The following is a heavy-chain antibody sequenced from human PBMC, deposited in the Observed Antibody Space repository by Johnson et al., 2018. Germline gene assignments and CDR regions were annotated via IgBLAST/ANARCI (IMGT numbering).Heavy chain of an antibody. J-gene: IGHJ6*02. CDR2: ISSSSSTI. CDR1: GFTFSSYS. D-gene: IGHD3-3*01. V-gene: IGHV3-48*01. CDR3: ARERITIFGVVIPHYGMGV. Sequence: VQLVESGGGLVQPGGSLRLSCAASGFTFSSYSMNWVRQAPGKGLEWVSYISSSSSTIYYADSVKGRFTISRDKAKNSLYLQMKRRQAEDTAVYYCARERITIFGVVIPHYGMGVWGQGTTVTVSS.